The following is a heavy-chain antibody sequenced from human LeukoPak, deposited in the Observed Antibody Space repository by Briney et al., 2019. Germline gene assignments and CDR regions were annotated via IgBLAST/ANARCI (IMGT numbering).Heavy chain of an antibody. V-gene: IGHV3-30*02. Sequence: GGSLRLSCAASGFTFSSYGMHWVRQAPGKGLEWVAFIRYDGSNKYYADSVKGRFTISRDNSKNTLYLQMNSLRAEDTAVYYCAKWVIAARPDAFDIWGQGTMVTVSS. CDR3: AKWVIAARPDAFDI. CDR2: IRYDGSNK. J-gene: IGHJ3*02. D-gene: IGHD6-6*01. CDR1: GFTFSSYG.